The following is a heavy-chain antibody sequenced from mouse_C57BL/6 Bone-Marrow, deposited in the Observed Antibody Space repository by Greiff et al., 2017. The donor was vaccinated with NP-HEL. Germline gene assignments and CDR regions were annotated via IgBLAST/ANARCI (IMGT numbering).Heavy chain of an antibody. CDR2: IDPSDSYT. J-gene: IGHJ2*01. CDR1: GYTFTSYW. V-gene: IGHV1-69*01. Sequence: QVQLQQPGAELVMPGASVKLSCKASGYTFTSYWMHWVKQRPGQGLEWIGEIDPSDSYTNYNQKFKGKSTLSVDKYSSTAYRQLSSLTSEYSAVYYYARGGFELGSFYFDYWGQGTTLTVSS. CDR3: ARGGFELGSFYFDY. D-gene: IGHD4-1*01.